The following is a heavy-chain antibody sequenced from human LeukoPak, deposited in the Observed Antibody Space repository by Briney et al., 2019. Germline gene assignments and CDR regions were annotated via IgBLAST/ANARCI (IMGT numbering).Heavy chain of an antibody. D-gene: IGHD2-2*01. CDR3: ARAGQGYCSSASCFLSLDY. J-gene: IGHJ4*02. CDR1: GGSGGSISSSNW. V-gene: IGHV4-4*02. CDR2: IYHSGST. Sequence: SETLSLTCAVSGGSGGSISSSNWWNWVRQPPGKGLEWIGEIYHSGSTNYNPSLKSRVTISVDKSKNQFSLKLDSVTAADTAVYYCARAGQGYCSSASCFLSLDYWGPGTLVTVSS.